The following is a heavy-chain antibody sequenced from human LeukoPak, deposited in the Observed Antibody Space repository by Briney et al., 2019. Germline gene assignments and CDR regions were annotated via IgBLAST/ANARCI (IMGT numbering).Heavy chain of an antibody. D-gene: IGHD1-26*01. Sequence: SVKVSCKASGGTFSSYAISWVRQAPGQGLEWMGRIIPIFGAANYAQKFQGRVTITTDESTSTAYMELSSLRSEDTAVYYCARAWGAANYYYYMDVWGKGTTVTVSS. CDR3: ARAWGAANYYYYMDV. CDR2: IIPIFGAA. V-gene: IGHV1-69*05. J-gene: IGHJ6*03. CDR1: GGTFSSYA.